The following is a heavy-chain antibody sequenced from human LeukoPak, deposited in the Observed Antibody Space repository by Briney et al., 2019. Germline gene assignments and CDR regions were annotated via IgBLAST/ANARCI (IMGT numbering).Heavy chain of an antibody. V-gene: IGHV3-30*04. J-gene: IGHJ6*03. Sequence: GGSLRLSCAASGFTFSSYAMHWVRQAPGKGLEWVAVISYDGSNKYHADSVKGRFTISRDNSKNTLYLQMNSLRAEDTAVYYCARDLRFLEWLFPYPIPPYYYYYYMDVWGKGTTVTVSS. CDR1: GFTFSSYA. CDR3: ARDLRFLEWLFPYPIPPYYYYYYMDV. CDR2: ISYDGSNK. D-gene: IGHD3-3*01.